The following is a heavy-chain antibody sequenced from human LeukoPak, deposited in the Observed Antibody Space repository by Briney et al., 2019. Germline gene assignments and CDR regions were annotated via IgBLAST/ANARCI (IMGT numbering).Heavy chain of an antibody. V-gene: IGHV4-59*01. Sequence: PSETLSLTCTVSGASISTYYWTWIRQPPEKGLEWIGSIYYSGGANYNPSLKSRVTISIDTSKNQFSLKLSSVTDADTAVYYCAREDGNTSFDYWGQGTLVTVSS. D-gene: IGHD5-24*01. CDR3: AREDGNTSFDY. J-gene: IGHJ4*02. CDR2: IYYSGGA. CDR1: GASISTYY.